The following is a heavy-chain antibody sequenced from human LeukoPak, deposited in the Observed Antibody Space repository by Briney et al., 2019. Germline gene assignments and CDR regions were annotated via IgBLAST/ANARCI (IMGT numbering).Heavy chain of an antibody. D-gene: IGHD1-26*01. Sequence: GASVKVSCKASGGTFSSYAISWVRQAPGQGLEWMGGIIPIFGTANYAQKFQGRVTITADESTSTAYMELSSLRSEDTAVYYCARHSGSYLNWFDPWGQGTLVTVSS. CDR1: GGTFSSYA. CDR2: IIPIFGTA. V-gene: IGHV1-69*13. CDR3: ARHSGSYLNWFDP. J-gene: IGHJ5*02.